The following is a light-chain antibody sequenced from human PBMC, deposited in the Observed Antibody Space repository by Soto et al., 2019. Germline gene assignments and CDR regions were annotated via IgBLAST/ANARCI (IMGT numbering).Light chain of an antibody. CDR3: QQRKNWPPIT. V-gene: IGKV3-11*01. CDR1: QNVDKF. CDR2: DSS. J-gene: IGKJ5*01. Sequence: EIVLTQSPGTLSLSPGESATLLCRASQNVDKFLAWYQQRPGQPPRLLIFDSSNRATGVPVRFSGSGSGTVFTLTIGSLEPEDSAVYYCQQRKNWPPITFGQGTRLEIK.